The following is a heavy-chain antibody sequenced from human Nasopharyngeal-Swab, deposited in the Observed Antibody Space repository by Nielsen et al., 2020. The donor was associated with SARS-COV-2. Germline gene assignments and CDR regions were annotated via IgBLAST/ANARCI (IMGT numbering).Heavy chain of an antibody. CDR1: VDILSLCSAA. CDR3: ARARGAYGDYYYYYYTDV. Sequence: SLSLCLSCAISVDILSLCSAAWAWVRQSPSRGLEWLGRTYWRSKWYNDYAGSVKSIISINPDTCKNQCSLHLNSGTPEDSDVDYCARARGAYGDYYYYYYTDVWGKGTTVTVSS. D-gene: IGHD4-17*01. V-gene: IGHV6-1*01. CDR2: TYWRSKWYN. J-gene: IGHJ6*03.